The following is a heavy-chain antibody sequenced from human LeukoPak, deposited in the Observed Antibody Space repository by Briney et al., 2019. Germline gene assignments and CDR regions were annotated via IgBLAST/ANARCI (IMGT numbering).Heavy chain of an antibody. J-gene: IGHJ5*02. Sequence: ASVNVSCKASGYTFTSYAMNWVRQAPGQGLEWMGWINTNTGNPTYAQGFTGRFVFSLDTSVSTAYLQISSLKAEDTAVYYCARDRKGRIVVVPAARPSYNWFDPWGQGTLVTVSS. CDR1: GYTFTSYA. V-gene: IGHV7-4-1*02. CDR2: INTNTGNP. D-gene: IGHD2-2*01. CDR3: ARDRKGRIVVVPAARPSYNWFDP.